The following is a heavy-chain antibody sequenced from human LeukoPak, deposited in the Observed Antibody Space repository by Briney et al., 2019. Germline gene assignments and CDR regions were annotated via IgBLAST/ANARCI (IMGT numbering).Heavy chain of an antibody. Sequence: GASVKVSCKASGFTFTSSAMQWVRQARGQRLEWIGWIVVGSGNTNYAQKFQERVTITRDMSTSTAYMELSSLRSEDTAVYYCAAGYSSSAGLDYWGQETLVTVSS. CDR1: GFTFTSSA. CDR2: IVVGSGNT. V-gene: IGHV1-58*02. D-gene: IGHD6-6*01. CDR3: AAGYSSSAGLDY. J-gene: IGHJ4*02.